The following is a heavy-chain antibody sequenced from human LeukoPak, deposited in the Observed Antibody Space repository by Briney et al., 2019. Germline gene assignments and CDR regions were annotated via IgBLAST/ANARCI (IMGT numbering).Heavy chain of an antibody. CDR2: INPNSGGT. CDR1: GYTFTGYY. CDR3: ASSGSGYYLMLDY. J-gene: IGHJ4*02. V-gene: IGHV1-2*02. Sequence: ASVKVSCKASGYTFTGYYMRWVRQAPGQGLEWMGWINPNSGGTNYAQKFQGRVTMTRDTSISTAYMELSRLRSDDTAVYYCASSGSGYYLMLDYWGQGTLVTVSS. D-gene: IGHD3-22*01.